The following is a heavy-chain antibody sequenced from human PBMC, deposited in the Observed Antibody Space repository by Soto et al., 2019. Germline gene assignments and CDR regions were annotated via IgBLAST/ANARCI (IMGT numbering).Heavy chain of an antibody. Sequence: GGSLRLSCTASGFTFRMHSMNWVRQAPGKGLEWVSYISSSGSSIYYADAVRGRFTISRDNAKNSLYLQMNSLRGEDTALYYCARDTNDSSGWLNWFDPWGRGTLVTVSS. D-gene: IGHD3-22*01. J-gene: IGHJ5*02. CDR3: ARDTNDSSGWLNWFDP. CDR2: ISSSGSSI. V-gene: IGHV3-48*04. CDR1: GFTFRMHS.